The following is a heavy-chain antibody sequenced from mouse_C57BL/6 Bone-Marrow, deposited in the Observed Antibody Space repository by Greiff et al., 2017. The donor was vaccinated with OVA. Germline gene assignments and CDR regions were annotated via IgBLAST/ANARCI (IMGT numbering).Heavy chain of an antibody. CDR2: IYPGSGST. D-gene: IGHD1-1*01. Sequence: QVQLQQSGAELVKPGASVKMSCKASGYTFTSYWITWVKQRPGQGLEWIGDIYPGSGSTNYNEKFKSKATLTVDTSSSTAYMQLSSLTSEDSAVYYCARSGTTVVAPDYWGQGTTLTVSS. CDR1: GYTFTSYW. V-gene: IGHV1-55*01. CDR3: ARSGTTVVAPDY. J-gene: IGHJ2*01.